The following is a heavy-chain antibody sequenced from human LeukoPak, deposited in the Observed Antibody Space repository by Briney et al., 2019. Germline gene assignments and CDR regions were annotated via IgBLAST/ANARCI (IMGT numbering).Heavy chain of an antibody. CDR1: GGSICSGGYY. Sequence: SETLSLTCTVSGGSICSGGYYCSWIRQHPGKGLEWFGYIYYSGSTYYHPSLKSRVTISVDTSKNQFSLKLSSVTAADTAVYYCARDPTAGQYYYYGMDVWGQGTTVTVSS. J-gene: IGHJ6*02. V-gene: IGHV4-31*03. CDR3: ARDPTAGQYYYYGMDV. CDR2: IYYSGST.